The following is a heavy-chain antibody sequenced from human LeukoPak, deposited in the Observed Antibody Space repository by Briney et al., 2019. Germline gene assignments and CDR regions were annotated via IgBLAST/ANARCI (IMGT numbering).Heavy chain of an antibody. Sequence: ASVKVSCKASGYTFTSYGISWVRQAPGQGLEWMGWISGYSGNTNYVQKFQGRVTMATDTSTSAVYMELRSLRSDDTAVYYCARDIATVVHQEWGQGTLVTVSS. CDR1: GYTFTSYG. D-gene: IGHD2-2*01. V-gene: IGHV1-18*01. CDR2: ISGYSGNT. CDR3: ARDIATVVHQE. J-gene: IGHJ4*02.